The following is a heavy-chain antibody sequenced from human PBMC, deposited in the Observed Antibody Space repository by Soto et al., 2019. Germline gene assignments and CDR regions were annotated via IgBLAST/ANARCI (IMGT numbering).Heavy chain of an antibody. D-gene: IGHD4-17*01. CDR1: GFTFSNNW. Sequence: EVHLVESGGGLAQPGGSLRLSCAASGFTFSNNWIHWVRQAPGKGLVWVSGIKSDGSSTTYADSVKGRFTISRDNAKNTLYLQMNSLRAEDTAVYYCASAAPFNYGGNSGSDFWGQGTLVTVSS. J-gene: IGHJ4*02. CDR2: IKSDGSST. CDR3: ASAAPFNYGGNSGSDF. V-gene: IGHV3-74*03.